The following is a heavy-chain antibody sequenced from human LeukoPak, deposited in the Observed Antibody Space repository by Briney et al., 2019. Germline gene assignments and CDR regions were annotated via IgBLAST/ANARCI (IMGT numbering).Heavy chain of an antibody. CDR3: AIHGGGTIRIEAFDV. V-gene: IGHV3-30*02. Sequence: GGSLRLSCAASGFTFSSSGMHWVRQAPGKGLEWVAFIRHDGNYKYYADSVKGRFTISRDNSKNTLYLQMNSLRDEDTALYYCAIHGGGTIRIEAFDVWGQGTMVTISS. CDR2: IRHDGNYK. CDR1: GFTFSSSG. D-gene: IGHD3-3*01. J-gene: IGHJ3*01.